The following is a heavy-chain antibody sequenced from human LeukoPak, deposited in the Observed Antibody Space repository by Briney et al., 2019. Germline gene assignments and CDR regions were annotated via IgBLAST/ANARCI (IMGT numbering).Heavy chain of an antibody. CDR1: GFTFSGSA. J-gene: IGHJ5*02. Sequence: GGSLRLSCAASGFTFSGSAMHWVRQASGKGLEWVGRIRSKANSYGTAYAASVKGRFTISRDDSKNTAYLQMNSLKTEDTAVYYCTRHSSSWAIPFDPWGQGTLVTVSS. CDR2: IRSKANSYGT. V-gene: IGHV3-73*01. CDR3: TRHSSSWAIPFDP. D-gene: IGHD6-13*01.